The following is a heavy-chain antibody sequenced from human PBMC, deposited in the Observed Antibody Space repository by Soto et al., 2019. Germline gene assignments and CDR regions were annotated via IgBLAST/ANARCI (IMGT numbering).Heavy chain of an antibody. J-gene: IGHJ6*03. CDR2: ITYDGSNA. Sequence: QVQLVESGGGVVQPGRSLRLSCAASGFTFRESGMFWVRQVPGKGLEWVAVITYDGSNAYYQDSVKGRFTISRDNSKGTVNLQMNRLRAEDTAGDYCAKDGGHTPWVSFLIDVWGKGTTVTVSS. D-gene: IGHD2-8*01. CDR3: AKDGGHTPWVSFLIDV. V-gene: IGHV3-30*18. CDR1: GFTFRESG.